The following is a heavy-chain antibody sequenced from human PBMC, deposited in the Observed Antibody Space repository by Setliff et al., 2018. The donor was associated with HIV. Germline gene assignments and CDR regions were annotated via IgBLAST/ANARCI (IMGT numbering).Heavy chain of an antibody. CDR1: GYTFTSYG. Sequence: ASVKVSCKASGYTFTSYGISWVRQAPGQGLEWMGWISVYNGNTNHAQKLQGRVTMTTDTSTSTAYMELRSLRSDDTAVYYCASGKGVGGVIITGGLDVWGKGTTVTVSS. D-gene: IGHD3-10*01. CDR2: ISVYNGNT. J-gene: IGHJ6*04. CDR3: ASGKGVGGVIITGGLDV. V-gene: IGHV1-18*01.